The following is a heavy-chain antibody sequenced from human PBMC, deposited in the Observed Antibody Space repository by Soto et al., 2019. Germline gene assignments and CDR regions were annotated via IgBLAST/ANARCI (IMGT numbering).Heavy chain of an antibody. CDR1: GVSISSGDYF. CDR2: ITRTGST. Sequence: SETLSLTCAVSGVSISSGDYFWSWIRQPPGKGLEWIGYITRTGSTYSNPSLKSRVTVSVDGSKNQFSLELTSVTAADTAVYYCARAISGVVVAAAVPKWFDPWGQGTLVTV. J-gene: IGHJ5*02. CDR3: ARAISGVVVAAAVPKWFDP. V-gene: IGHV4-30-2*01. D-gene: IGHD2-15*01.